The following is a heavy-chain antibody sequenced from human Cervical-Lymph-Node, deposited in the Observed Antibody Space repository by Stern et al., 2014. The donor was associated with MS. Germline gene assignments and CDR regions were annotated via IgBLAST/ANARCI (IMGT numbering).Heavy chain of an antibody. J-gene: IGHJ6*02. CDR3: AKAIEYYDSSGYYYGMDV. Sequence: EVQLVQSGGGLVQPGGSLRLSCAASGFTFSSYGMSWVRQAPGKGLEWVSTIGGRGGSTYYADSVKGRFTISRDNSKNTLNLQMNSLRAEDTAVYYCAKAIEYYDSSGYYYGMDVWGQGTTVTVSS. D-gene: IGHD3-22*01. V-gene: IGHV3-23*04. CDR1: GFTFSSYG. CDR2: IGGRGGST.